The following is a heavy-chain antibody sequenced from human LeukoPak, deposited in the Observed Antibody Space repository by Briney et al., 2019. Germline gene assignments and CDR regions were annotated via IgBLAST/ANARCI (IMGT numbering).Heavy chain of an antibody. Sequence: SETLSLTCTVSGDSISSSSYYWGWVRQPPGKGLEWIGSVYYSGSTYYNPSLRSRVTISVDTSKNQFSLKLSSVTAADTAVYYCARVFQYDSTAFLWGLLGYWGQGTLVTVSS. J-gene: IGHJ4*02. CDR1: GDSISSSSYY. CDR2: VYYSGST. V-gene: IGHV4-39*07. CDR3: ARVFQYDSTAFLWGLLGY. D-gene: IGHD2/OR15-2a*01.